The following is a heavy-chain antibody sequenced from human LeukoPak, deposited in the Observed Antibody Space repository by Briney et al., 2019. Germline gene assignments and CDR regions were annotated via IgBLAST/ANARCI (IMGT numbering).Heavy chain of an antibody. CDR1: GFTFSNSW. CDR3: GTGSAFDV. J-gene: IGHJ3*01. Sequence: GGSLRLSCAASGFTFSNSWMSWVRQTPGKGLEWIGRIKTKTDGGTTDYAAPVRGRFTISRDDSKNTLYLQMNSLTTEDTAIYYCGTGSAFDVWGQGTMVTVSS. CDR2: IKTKTDGGTT. V-gene: IGHV3-15*01.